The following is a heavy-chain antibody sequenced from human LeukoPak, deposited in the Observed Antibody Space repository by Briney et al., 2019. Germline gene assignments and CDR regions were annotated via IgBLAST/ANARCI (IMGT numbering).Heavy chain of an antibody. CDR3: ARYGGGWSFDS. CDR1: GVTVTDAW. J-gene: IGHJ4*02. D-gene: IGHD6-19*01. Sequence: GGSLRLSSAASGVTVTDAWITDVWMSWVRQAPGKGLEWVGRINRKVDGGATDYAAPVKGRFIISRDNDKRIFYLDMNSLRIEDTAVYFCARYGGGWSFDSWGQGALVTVSS. CDR2: INRKVDGGAT. V-gene: IGHV3-15*01.